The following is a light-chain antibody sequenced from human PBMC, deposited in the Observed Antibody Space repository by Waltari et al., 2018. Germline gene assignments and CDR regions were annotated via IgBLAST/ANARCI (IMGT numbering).Light chain of an antibody. CDR2: WAS. Sequence: DIVMTQSPDSLAVSLGERATINCKSSQSLLYSSNNKNNLAWYQQKPGQPPKLLIYWASTRESGVPDRFSGSGSGIHFTLTISSLQAEDVAVYYCQQYYNTPRKFGQGTKVEIK. CDR3: QQYYNTPRK. V-gene: IGKV4-1*01. J-gene: IGKJ1*01. CDR1: QSLLYSSNNKNN.